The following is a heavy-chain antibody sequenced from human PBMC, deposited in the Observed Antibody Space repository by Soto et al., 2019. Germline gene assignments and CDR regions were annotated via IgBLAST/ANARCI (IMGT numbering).Heavy chain of an antibody. J-gene: IGHJ4*02. V-gene: IGHV3-23*01. CDR1: GFSIIDYA. CDR3: AKDGIRKDDY. Sequence: GGSLRLSCSASGFSIIDYAMSWVRQPPGKGLEWVSSISDSGTKIFYADSVKGRFAISRDTSKNTVYMQMNNLRAEDTALYYCAKDGIRKDDYWGQGAVVTVSS. CDR2: ISDSGTKI.